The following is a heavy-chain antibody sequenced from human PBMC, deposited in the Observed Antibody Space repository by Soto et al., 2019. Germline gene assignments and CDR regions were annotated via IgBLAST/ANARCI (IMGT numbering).Heavy chain of an antibody. V-gene: IGHV1-18*01. D-gene: IGHD3-16*01. CDR3: VMVDNYVTPTPQDV. Sequence: QVQLVQSGDEVKKPGASVKVSCKASGYIFVNYGIAWVRQAPGQGLEWMGWISPYTGNTHSATKVQGRLTMTTDTSTSTAYMDLGSLTSDVTAVYYFVMVDNYVTPTPQDVWGQGTTVTVSS. J-gene: IGHJ6*02. CDR2: ISPYTGNT. CDR1: GYIFVNYG.